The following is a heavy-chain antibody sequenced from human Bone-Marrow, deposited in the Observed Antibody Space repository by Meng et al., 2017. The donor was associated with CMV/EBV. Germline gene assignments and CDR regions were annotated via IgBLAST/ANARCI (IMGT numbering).Heavy chain of an antibody. Sequence: SGPTLVKPTQTLTLTCTFSGFSLSTSGVGVGWIRQPPGKALEWLALIDWDDDKYYSTSLKTRLTISKDTSRNQVVLTMTNVDPVDTATYYCARTAAGYCTGTSCYLYYYGMDVWGQGTTVTVSS. CDR1: GFSLSTSGVG. V-gene: IGHV2-70*12. J-gene: IGHJ6*02. D-gene: IGHD2-2*01. CDR3: ARTAAGYCTGTSCYLYYYGMDV. CDR2: IDWDDDK.